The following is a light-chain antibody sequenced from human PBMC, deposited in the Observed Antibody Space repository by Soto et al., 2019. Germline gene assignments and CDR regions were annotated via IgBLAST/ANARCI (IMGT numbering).Light chain of an antibody. Sequence: EAVLTQSPGTLSLSPGERATLSCRASPSVSSSYLAWYQQKPGQAPRLLIYGASSRATGIPDRFSGSGSGTEFTLTISSLQSEDFAFYYCQQYNNWPPLTFGGGTKVDIK. CDR2: GAS. V-gene: IGKV3-20*01. J-gene: IGKJ4*01. CDR1: PSVSSSY. CDR3: QQYNNWPPLT.